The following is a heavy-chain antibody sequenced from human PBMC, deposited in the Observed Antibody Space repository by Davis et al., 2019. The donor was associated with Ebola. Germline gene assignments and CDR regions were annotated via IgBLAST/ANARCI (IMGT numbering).Heavy chain of an antibody. J-gene: IGHJ3*01. CDR1: GGSITGYS. CDR3: ARDSVGALDV. Sequence: MPSETLSLTCTVSGGSITGYSWNWIRQSPGKGLEWIGFITYTGYTTYNPSLKSPVSMSVDPSGNHFSLDLKSVTAADTAVYYCARDSVGALDVWGHGTMVTVS. CDR2: ITYTGYT. V-gene: IGHV4-59*01.